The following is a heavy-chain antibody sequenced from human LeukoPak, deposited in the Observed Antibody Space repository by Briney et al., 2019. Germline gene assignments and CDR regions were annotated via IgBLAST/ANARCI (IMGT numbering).Heavy chain of an antibody. CDR3: ARGPYYDSSTVFSYYGMDV. Sequence: SETLSLTCAVYGGSFSGYYWSWIRQPLGKGLEWIGEINHSGSTSYNPSLKSRVTISVDTSKNQFSLKLSSVTAADTAVYFCARGPYYDSSTVFSYYGMDVWGQGTTVTVSS. V-gene: IGHV4-34*01. CDR2: INHSGST. D-gene: IGHD3-22*01. J-gene: IGHJ6*02. CDR1: GGSFSGYY.